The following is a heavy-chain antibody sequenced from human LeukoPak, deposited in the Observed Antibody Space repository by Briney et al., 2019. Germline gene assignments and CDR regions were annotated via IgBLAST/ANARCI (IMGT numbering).Heavy chain of an antibody. D-gene: IGHD1-1*01. V-gene: IGHV3-48*04. CDR2: ISGGSSKI. Sequence: QSGGSLRLSCTASTFTFSRYSMNWVRQAPGKGLEWVSHISGGSSKIYYADSVKGRFTISRDNAKNSLYLQMNTMRAEDTAVYYCASSRSTSDNCYGGIDNWGQGTLVTVSS. J-gene: IGHJ4*02. CDR1: TFTFSRYS. CDR3: ASSRSTSDNCYGGIDN.